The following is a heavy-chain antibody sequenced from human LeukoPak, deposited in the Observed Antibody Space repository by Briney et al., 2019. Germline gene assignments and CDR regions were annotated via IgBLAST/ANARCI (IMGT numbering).Heavy chain of an antibody. J-gene: IGHJ3*02. V-gene: IGHV1-8*01. D-gene: IGHD5-18*01. CDR2: ISASNGNT. CDR3: ARGGDSYGLDAFDI. CDR1: GYSFTDYA. Sequence: ASVKVSCKTSGYSFTDYAITWVRQVRGQGLQWVGWISASNGNTGYAQKFQGRVTMTRNTSISTAYMELSSLRSEDTAVYYCARGGDSYGLDAFDIWGQGTMVTVSS.